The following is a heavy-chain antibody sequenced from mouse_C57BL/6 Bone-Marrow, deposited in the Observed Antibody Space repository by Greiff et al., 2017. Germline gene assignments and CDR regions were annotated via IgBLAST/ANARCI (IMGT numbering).Heavy chain of an antibody. CDR1: GYTFTSYW. Sequence: QVQLQQPGAELVRPGSSVKLSCKASGYTFTSYWMHWVKQRPIQGLEWIGNIDPSDSETHYNQKFKDKATLTVDKSSSTAYMQLSSLTSEDSAVYYCARGYDYDALYYAMDYWGQGTAVTVSS. V-gene: IGHV1-52*01. D-gene: IGHD2-4*01. CDR2: IDPSDSET. J-gene: IGHJ4*01. CDR3: ARGYDYDALYYAMDY.